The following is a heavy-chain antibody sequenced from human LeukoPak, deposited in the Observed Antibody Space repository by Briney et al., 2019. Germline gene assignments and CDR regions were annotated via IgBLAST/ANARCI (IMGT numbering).Heavy chain of an antibody. Sequence: GGSLRLSCAASGFTFSSYGMHWVRQAPGKGLEWVAVIWYGGSNKYNADSEKGRFTISRDNSKNTLYLQMNSLRAEDTAVYYCARDIQQLVLDYWGQGTLVTVSS. CDR1: GFTFSSYG. D-gene: IGHD6-13*01. CDR3: ARDIQQLVLDY. V-gene: IGHV3-33*08. J-gene: IGHJ4*02. CDR2: IWYGGSNK.